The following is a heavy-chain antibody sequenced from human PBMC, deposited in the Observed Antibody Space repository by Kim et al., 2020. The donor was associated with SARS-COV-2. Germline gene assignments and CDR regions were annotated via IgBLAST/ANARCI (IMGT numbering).Heavy chain of an antibody. CDR2: ISVTDAI. J-gene: IGHJ1*01. V-gene: IGHV3-48*02. CDR1: GFTFTTYN. CDR3: STDWNSRIDV. D-gene: IGHD1-7*01. Sequence: GGSLRLSCAASGFTFTTYNMNWVRQAPGKGLEWISYISVTDAIYYSDSVKGRFSISRDYANNSPDLQMISLLDEEAAVFYCSTDWNSRIDVWGQGTL.